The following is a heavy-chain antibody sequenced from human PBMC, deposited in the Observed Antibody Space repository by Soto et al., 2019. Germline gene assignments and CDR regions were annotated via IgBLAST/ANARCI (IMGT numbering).Heavy chain of an antibody. Sequence: SETLSLTCTVSGGSISSYYWSWIRQPPGKGLEWIGYIYYSGSTNYNPSLKSRVTISVDTSKNQFSLKLSSVTAADTAVYYCASTALYYDNQPSSFDYWGQGTLVTVSS. D-gene: IGHD3-22*01. CDR3: ASTALYYDNQPSSFDY. J-gene: IGHJ4*02. CDR1: GGSISSYY. CDR2: IYYSGST. V-gene: IGHV4-59*01.